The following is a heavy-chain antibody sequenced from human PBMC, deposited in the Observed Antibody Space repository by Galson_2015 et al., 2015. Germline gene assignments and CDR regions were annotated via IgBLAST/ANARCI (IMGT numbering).Heavy chain of an antibody. D-gene: IGHD2-15*01. CDR1: GFTFSSYG. V-gene: IGHV3-30*18. J-gene: IGHJ3*02. CDR3: ANLVVVAATHAFDI. CDR2: ISYDGSNK. Sequence: SLRLSCAASGFTFSSYGMHWVRQAPGKGLEWVAVISYDGSNKYYADSVKGRFTISRDNSKNTLYLQMNSLRAEDTAVYYCANLVVVAATHAFDIWSQGTMVTVSS.